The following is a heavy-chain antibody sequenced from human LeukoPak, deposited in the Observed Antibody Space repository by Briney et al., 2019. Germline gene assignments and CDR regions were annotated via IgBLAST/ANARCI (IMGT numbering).Heavy chain of an antibody. V-gene: IGHV7-4-1*02. D-gene: IGHD3-22*01. J-gene: IGHJ5*02. CDR3: ARDYLYYYDSSGYYPLVPGNWFDP. CDR1: GYTFTSYA. CDR2: INTNTGNP. Sequence: ASVKVSCKASGYTFTSYAMNWVRQAPGQGLEWMGWINTNTGNPTYAQGFTGRFVFSLDTSVSTAYLQISSLKAEDTAVYYCARDYLYYYDSSGYYPLVPGNWFDPWGQGTLVTVSS.